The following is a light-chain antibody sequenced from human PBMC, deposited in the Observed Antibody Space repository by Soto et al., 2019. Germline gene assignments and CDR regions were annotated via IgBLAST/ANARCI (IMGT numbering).Light chain of an antibody. CDR3: QQYGSSPLT. J-gene: IGKJ4*01. Sequence: EIVLTQSPGTMSLSPGERATLSCRASLSVTSNYLAWYQQKSGQAPRLLIYGASSRAADIPDRFSGSGSGTDFTLTISRLEPEDFAVYYCQQYGSSPLTFGGGTKVEIK. CDR2: GAS. V-gene: IGKV3-20*01. CDR1: LSVTSNY.